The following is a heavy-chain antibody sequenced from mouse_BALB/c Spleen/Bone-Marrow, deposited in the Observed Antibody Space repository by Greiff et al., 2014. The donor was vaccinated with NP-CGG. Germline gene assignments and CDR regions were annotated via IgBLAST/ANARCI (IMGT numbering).Heavy chain of an antibody. J-gene: IGHJ2*01. Sequence: EVKLMESGPELVKPGASVKISCKASGYSFTGYFMNWVMQSHGKSLEWIGRINPYNGDTFYNQKFKGKATLTVDKSSSTAHMELRSMASEDYAVSYYARDYYDYYFDYWGQGTTLTVSS. CDR3: ARDYYDYYFDY. V-gene: IGHV1-20*02. CDR1: GYSFTGYF. CDR2: INPYNGDT. D-gene: IGHD2-4*01.